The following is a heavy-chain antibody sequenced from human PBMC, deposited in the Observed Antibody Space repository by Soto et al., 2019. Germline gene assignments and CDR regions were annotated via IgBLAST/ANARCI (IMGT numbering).Heavy chain of an antibody. D-gene: IGHD6-19*01. J-gene: IGHJ4*02. CDR1: GYTFTGYY. CDR3: ARDAAVAGTHPYLIYY. V-gene: IGHV1-2*04. Sequence: QVQLVQSGAEVKKPGASVKVSCKASGYTFTGYYMHWVRQAPGQGLKWMGWINPNSGGTNYAQKFQGWVTMTRDTSISTAYMELSRLRYDDTAVYYCARDAAVAGTHPYLIYYWGQGTLVTVSS. CDR2: INPNSGGT.